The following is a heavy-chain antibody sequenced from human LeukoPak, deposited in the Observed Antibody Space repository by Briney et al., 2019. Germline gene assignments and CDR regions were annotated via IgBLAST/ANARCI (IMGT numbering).Heavy chain of an antibody. Sequence: GGSLRLSCAASGFTFSSYWMSWVRQAPGKGLEWVANIKQDGSEKYYVDSAKGRLTISRDNAKNSLYLQMNSLRAEDTAVYYCARNTMIGYYFDYWGQGTLVTVSS. CDR2: IKQDGSEK. CDR3: ARNTMIGYYFDY. D-gene: IGHD3-22*01. J-gene: IGHJ4*02. V-gene: IGHV3-7*01. CDR1: GFTFSSYW.